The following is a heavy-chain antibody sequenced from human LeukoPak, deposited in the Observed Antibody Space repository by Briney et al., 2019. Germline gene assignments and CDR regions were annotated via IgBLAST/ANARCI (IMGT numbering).Heavy chain of an antibody. D-gene: IGHD6-13*01. CDR2: INHSGST. CDR3: ARGARLKYSSSRHGYYFDC. Sequence: SETLSLTCAVYGVSFSGYYWSWIRQPPGKGLEWIGEINHSGSTNYNPSLKSRVTISVDTSKNQFSLKLSSVTAADTAVYYCARGARLKYSSSRHGYYFDCWGQGTLVTVSS. CDR1: GVSFSGYY. J-gene: IGHJ4*02. V-gene: IGHV4-34*01.